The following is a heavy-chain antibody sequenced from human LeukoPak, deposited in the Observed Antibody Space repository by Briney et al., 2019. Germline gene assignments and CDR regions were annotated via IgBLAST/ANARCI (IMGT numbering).Heavy chain of an antibody. V-gene: IGHV3-23*01. CDR3: AKDEGTYYDYVWGSYQDQDAFDI. J-gene: IGHJ3*02. Sequence: GGSLGLSCAASGFTFSSYGMSWVRQAPGKGLEWVSAISGSGGSTYYADSVKGRFTISRDNSKNTLYLQMNSLRAEDTAVYYCAKDEGTYYDYVWGSYQDQDAFDIWGQGTMVTVSS. CDR2: ISGSGGST. D-gene: IGHD3-16*02. CDR1: GFTFSSYG.